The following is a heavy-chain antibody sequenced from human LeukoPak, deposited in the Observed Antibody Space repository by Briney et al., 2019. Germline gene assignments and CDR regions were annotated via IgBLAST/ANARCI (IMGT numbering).Heavy chain of an antibody. CDR2: IRSKAYGGTT. Sequence: PGGSLRLSCTASGFTFGDYAMSWFRQAPGKGLEWVGFIRSKAYGGTTEYAASVKGRFTISRDDSKSIAYLQMNSLKTEDTAVYYCTRDGPEYRSTGYFQHWGQGTLVTVSS. D-gene: IGHD6-6*01. J-gene: IGHJ1*01. CDR3: TRDGPEYRSTGYFQH. V-gene: IGHV3-49*03. CDR1: GFTFGDYA.